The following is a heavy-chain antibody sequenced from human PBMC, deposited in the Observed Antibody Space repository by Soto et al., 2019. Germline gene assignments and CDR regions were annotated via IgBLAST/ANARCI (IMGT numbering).Heavy chain of an antibody. V-gene: IGHV1-58*01. CDR1: GFTFTSSA. CDR2: IVVGSGNT. D-gene: IGHD3-22*01. CDR3: AADRTQYYYDSRGYTFRY. J-gene: IGHJ4*02. Sequence: SVKVSCKASGFTFTSSAVQWVRQARGQRLEWIGWIVVGSGNTNYAQKFQERVTITRDMSTSTAYMELSSLRSEDTAVYYCAADRTQYYYDSRGYTFRYWGQGTLVTVSS.